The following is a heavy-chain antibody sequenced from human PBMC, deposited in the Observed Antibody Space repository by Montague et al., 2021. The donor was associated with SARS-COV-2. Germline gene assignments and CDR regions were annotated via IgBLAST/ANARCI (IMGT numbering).Heavy chain of an antibody. CDR3: ARERWAVGVSFDY. J-gene: IGHJ4*02. CDR1: GNSVSGNRDT. Sequence: CAISGNSVSGNRDTGEWIRRTPSNGSQGLGRSDYRSRWSNDYAVSVRSRIIINPDTSTNQFSLQLSSVTPEDTAVYFCARERWAVGVSFDYWGQGTLVTV. V-gene: IGHV6-1*01. CDR2: SDYRSRWSN. D-gene: IGHD1-26*01.